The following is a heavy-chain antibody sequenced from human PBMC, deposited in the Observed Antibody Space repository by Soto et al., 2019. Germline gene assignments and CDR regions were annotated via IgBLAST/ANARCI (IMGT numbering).Heavy chain of an antibody. CDR3: ARGNYDNTGVFDY. CDR2: IGYDGTNE. D-gene: IGHD3-22*01. Sequence: GSSLRLSYAAAEFSTSTYVLHLRRQAPGKRVGWGVIIGYDGTNEYYADSVKGRFTISRDNAKNTLNLQMNSLRAEDTAVYYCARGNYDNTGVFDYWGQGTLVTVSS. J-gene: IGHJ4*02. V-gene: IGHV3-33*01. CDR1: EFSTSTYV.